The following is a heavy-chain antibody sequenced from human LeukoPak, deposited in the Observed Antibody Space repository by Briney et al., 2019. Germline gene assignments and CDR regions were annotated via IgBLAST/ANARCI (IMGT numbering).Heavy chain of an antibody. D-gene: IGHD2-15*01. Sequence: PSETLSLTCTVSGGSVSSGSYYWSWIRQPPGKGLEWIGCIYYSGSTNYNPSLKSRVTISVDTSKNQFSLKLSSVTAADTAVYYCARVRHCSGGSCYQDFDYWGQGTLVTVSS. CDR3: ARVRHCSGGSCYQDFDY. CDR2: IYYSGST. CDR1: GGSVSSGSYY. V-gene: IGHV4-61*01. J-gene: IGHJ4*02.